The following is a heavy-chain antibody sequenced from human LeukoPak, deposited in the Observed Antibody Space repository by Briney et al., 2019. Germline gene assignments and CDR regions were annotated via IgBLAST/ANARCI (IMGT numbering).Heavy chain of an antibody. CDR3: ARGRDYYTSGSYEY. CDR2: ITSSGNTM. V-gene: IGHV3-48*04. CDR1: GFTFRSYG. D-gene: IGHD3-10*01. Sequence: PGGSLRLSCAASGFTFRSYGMHWVRQAPGKGLEWVSYITSSGNTMYYADSVKGRSTISRDNAKNSLYLQMNTLRAEDTAVYYCARGRDYYTSGSYEYWGQGALVTVSS. J-gene: IGHJ4*02.